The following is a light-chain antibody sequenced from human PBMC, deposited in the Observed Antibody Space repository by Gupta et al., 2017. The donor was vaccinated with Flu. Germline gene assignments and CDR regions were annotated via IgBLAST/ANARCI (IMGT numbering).Light chain of an antibody. Sequence: EIVMTQSPATLSVSPGERATLSCRASQSVRSNLAWYQQKPGQAPRLLISGASTRATGFPARFSGSGSGTEFTLTISSLQSGDFAVYYCQQYNNWPPSFGQGTKVEIK. J-gene: IGKJ1*01. CDR2: GAS. CDR3: QQYNNWPPS. V-gene: IGKV3-15*01. CDR1: QSVRSN.